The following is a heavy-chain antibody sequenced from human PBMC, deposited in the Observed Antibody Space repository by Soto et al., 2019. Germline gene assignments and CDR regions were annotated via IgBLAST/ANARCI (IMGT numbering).Heavy chain of an antibody. Sequence: LRLSCAASAFTFSTYWMSWVRQAPGKGLEWVANIKQDGSEKYYVDSVKGRFTISRDNAKNSLYLQMNSLRAEDTAVYYCARGSTYYYDSSGYYIYYFDYWGQGTLVTVSS. CDR1: AFTFSTYW. CDR3: ARGSTYYYDSSGYYIYYFDY. J-gene: IGHJ4*02. D-gene: IGHD3-22*01. V-gene: IGHV3-7*03. CDR2: IKQDGSEK.